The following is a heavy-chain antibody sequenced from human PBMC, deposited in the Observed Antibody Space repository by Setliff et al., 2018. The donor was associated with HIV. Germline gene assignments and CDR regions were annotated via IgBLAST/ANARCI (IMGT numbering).Heavy chain of an antibody. D-gene: IGHD3-22*01. CDR3: ARGPRGRNYYDTSGYYSQNDY. CDR2: INHSGST. CDR1: GESFSAYS. V-gene: IGHV4-34*01. Sequence: PSETLSLTCAVYGESFSAYSWSWIRQPPGKGLEWIGEINHSGSTNYNPSLKSRVAISVDTSKNQFSLKLNSVTAADTAVYYCARGPRGRNYYDTSGYYSQNDYWGQGALVTVSS. J-gene: IGHJ4*02.